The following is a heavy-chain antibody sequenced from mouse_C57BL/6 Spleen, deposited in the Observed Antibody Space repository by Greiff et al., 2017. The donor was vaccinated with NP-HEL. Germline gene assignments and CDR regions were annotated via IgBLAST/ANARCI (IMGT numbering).Heavy chain of an antibody. V-gene: IGHV14-3*01. CDR1: GFNIKNTY. CDR3: ARSGISHPSYYYGSSYPPFDY. Sequence: EVMLVESVAELVRPGASVKLSCTASGFNIKNTYMHWVKQRPEQGLEWIGRIDPANGNTKYAPKFQGKATITADTSSNTAYLQLSSLTSEDTAIYYCARSGISHPSYYYGSSYPPFDYWGQGTTLTVSS. J-gene: IGHJ2*01. D-gene: IGHD1-1*01. CDR2: IDPANGNT.